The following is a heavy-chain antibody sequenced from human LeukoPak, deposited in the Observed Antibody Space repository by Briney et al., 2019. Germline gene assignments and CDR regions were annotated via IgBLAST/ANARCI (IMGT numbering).Heavy chain of an antibody. CDR1: GGSISSHY. CDR3: ARDSVAAPPGDPSHYFDY. CDR2: IYYSGST. J-gene: IGHJ4*02. Sequence: PSETLSLTCTVSGGSISSHYWSWIRQPPGKGLEWIGYIYYSGSTNYNPSLKSRVTISVDTSKNQFSLKLSSVTAADTAVYYCARDSVAAPPGDPSHYFDYWGQGTLVTVSS. D-gene: IGHD6-19*01. V-gene: IGHV4-59*11.